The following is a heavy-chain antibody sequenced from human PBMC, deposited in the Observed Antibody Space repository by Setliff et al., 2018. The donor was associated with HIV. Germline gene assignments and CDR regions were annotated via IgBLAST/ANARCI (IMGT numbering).Heavy chain of an antibody. CDR1: GYTFTSNF. V-gene: IGHV1-46*01. CDR2: INPTDDTT. D-gene: IGHD6-13*01. J-gene: IGHJ5*02. Sequence: ASVKVSCKASGYTFTSNFMHWVRQAPGQGLEWMGIINPTDDTTTYAQNFEGRVTMTRDTSTSTVFMELSSLRSEDTAMYYCAREYHTAAAGTRVANYFDPWGQGTQVTVSS. CDR3: AREYHTAAAGTRVANYFDP.